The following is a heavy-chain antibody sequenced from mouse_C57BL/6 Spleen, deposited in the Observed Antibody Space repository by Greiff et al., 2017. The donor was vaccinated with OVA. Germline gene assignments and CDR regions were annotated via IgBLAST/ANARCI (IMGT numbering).Heavy chain of an antibody. CDR3: ARYYGSHYYAMDY. J-gene: IGHJ4*01. CDR1: GYTFTSYW. V-gene: IGHV1-69*01. D-gene: IGHD1-1*01. CDR2: IDPSDSYT. Sequence: VQLQQSGAELVMPGASVKLSCKASGYTFTSYWMHWVKQRPGQGLEWIGEIDPSDSYTNYNQKFKGKSTLTVDKSSSTAYMQLSSLTSEDSAVYYCARYYGSHYYAMDYWGQGTSVTVSS.